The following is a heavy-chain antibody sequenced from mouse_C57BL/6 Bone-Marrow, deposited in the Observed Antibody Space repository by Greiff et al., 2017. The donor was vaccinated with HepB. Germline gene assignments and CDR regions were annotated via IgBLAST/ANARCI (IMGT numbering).Heavy chain of an antibody. Sequence: DVQLQESGGGLVQPGGSMKLSCAASGFTFSDAWMDWVRQSPEKGLEWVAEIRNKANNHATYYAESVKGRFTISRDDSKSSVYLQMNSLRAEDTGIYYCTRKGNYSTYYAMDYWGQGTSVTVSS. CDR3: TRKGNYSTYYAMDY. D-gene: IGHD2-5*01. CDR1: GFTFSDAW. CDR2: IRNKANNHAT. V-gene: IGHV6-6*01. J-gene: IGHJ4*01.